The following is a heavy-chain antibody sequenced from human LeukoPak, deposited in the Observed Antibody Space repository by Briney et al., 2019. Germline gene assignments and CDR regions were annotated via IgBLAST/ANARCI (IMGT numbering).Heavy chain of an antibody. D-gene: IGHD2/OR15-2a*01. CDR2: INHSGST. J-gene: IGHJ4*02. V-gene: IGHV4-34*01. CDR3: ARGPRLYRHFDY. CDR1: GGSFSGYC. Sequence: SETLSLTCAVYGGSFSGYCWSWIRQPPGKGLEWIGEINHSGSTNYNPSLKSRVTISVDTSKNQYSLKLSSVTAADTAVYYCARGPRLYRHFDYWGQGTLVTVSS.